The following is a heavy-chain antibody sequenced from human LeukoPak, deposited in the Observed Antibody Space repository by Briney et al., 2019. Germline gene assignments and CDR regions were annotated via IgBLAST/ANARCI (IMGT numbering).Heavy chain of an antibody. Sequence: PSETLSLTCAVYGGSFSGYYWSWIRQPPGKGLEWIGEINHSGSTNYNPSLKSRVTISVDTSKNQFSLKLSSVTAADTAVYYCARPGSRVYSGYGRWFDPWGQGTLVTVSS. CDR1: GGSFSGYY. CDR3: ARPGSRVYSGYGRWFDP. D-gene: IGHD5-12*01. V-gene: IGHV4-34*01. CDR2: INHSGST. J-gene: IGHJ5*02.